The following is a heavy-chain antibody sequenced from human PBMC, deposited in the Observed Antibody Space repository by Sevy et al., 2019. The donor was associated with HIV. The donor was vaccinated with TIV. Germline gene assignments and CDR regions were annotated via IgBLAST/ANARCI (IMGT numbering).Heavy chain of an antibody. D-gene: IGHD3-3*01. V-gene: IGHV3-21*01. CDR3: ARSRLSSDFGY. J-gene: IGHJ4*02. CDR2: ISSSSSYM. Sequence: GGSLRLSCAASGFTFSNYNMNWVRQAPGKGLEWVASISSSSSYMYYADSLKGRFTITRDNAKNSLYLQMRSLRAEDTAVYYCARSRLSSDFGYWGQGILVTVSS. CDR1: GFTFSNYN.